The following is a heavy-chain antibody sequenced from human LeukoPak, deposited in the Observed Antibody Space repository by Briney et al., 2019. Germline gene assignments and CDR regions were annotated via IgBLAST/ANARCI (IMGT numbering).Heavy chain of an antibody. CDR2: ISGSGGST. J-gene: IGHJ4*02. Sequence: GGSLRLSCEASGFTFSSYGMSWVRQAPGKGLEWVSGISGSGGSTDYADSVKGRFTISRDNSKNTLYLQMNSLRAEDTAVYYCAKPVFRYYFDYWGQGTLVAVSS. CDR1: GFTFSSYG. D-gene: IGHD1-14*01. CDR3: AKPVFRYYFDY. V-gene: IGHV3-23*01.